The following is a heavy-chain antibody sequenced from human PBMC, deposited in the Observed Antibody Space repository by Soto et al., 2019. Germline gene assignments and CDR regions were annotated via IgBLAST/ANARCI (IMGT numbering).Heavy chain of an antibody. CDR1: GFTFGRHG. CDR2: IGSDGARD. CDR3: ARDDDYPDNGLDY. D-gene: IGHD4-17*01. J-gene: IGHJ4*02. V-gene: IGHV3-33*01. Sequence: QVQLLESEGGVVQPGGSLRLSCAASGFTFGRHGMHWVRQAPGKGLEWVAVIGSDGARDSYADSMKGRFSISRDNGQNTLYLQINSLRVEDTAVYYCARDDDYPDNGLDYWGQGTLVTVSS.